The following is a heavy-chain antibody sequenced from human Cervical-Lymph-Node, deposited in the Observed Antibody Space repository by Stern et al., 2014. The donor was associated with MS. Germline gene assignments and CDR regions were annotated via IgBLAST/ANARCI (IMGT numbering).Heavy chain of an antibody. CDR3: AREGVATPIHLKAFDL. D-gene: IGHD4-23*01. Sequence: VQLVESGAEVKKPGASVKLSCKASGFTFSTYHMHWVRPAPGQGLARVGLVNLNDVTTDYAQDFPGRITMTRDTSTSTLYMELSSLRSEDTALYYCAREGVATPIHLKAFDLWGQGTMITVSS. V-gene: IGHV1-46*01. CDR1: GFTFSTYH. J-gene: IGHJ3*01. CDR2: VNLNDVTT.